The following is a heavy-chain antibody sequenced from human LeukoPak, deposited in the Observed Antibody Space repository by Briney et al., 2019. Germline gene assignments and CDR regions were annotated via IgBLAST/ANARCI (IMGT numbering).Heavy chain of an antibody. CDR1: GYSFTSYW. V-gene: IGHV5-51*01. CDR2: IYPGDSDT. Sequence: GESLKISCKGSGYSFTSYWIGWVRQMPGKGLEWMGIIYPGDSDTRYSPSFQGQVTISADKSISTAYLQWSSLKASGTAMYYCARLYGSGSYKTLLFDYWGQGTLVTVSS. D-gene: IGHD3-10*01. J-gene: IGHJ4*02. CDR3: ARLYGSGSYKTLLFDY.